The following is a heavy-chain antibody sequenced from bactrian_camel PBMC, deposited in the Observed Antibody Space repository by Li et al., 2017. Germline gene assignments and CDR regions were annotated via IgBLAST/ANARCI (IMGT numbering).Heavy chain of an antibody. D-gene: IGHD1*01. CDR1: GFTFSSYY. Sequence: VQLVESGGGSVQAGGSLRLSCAASGFTFSSYYMSWVRQAPGKGLEWVSSISRDGSSTYYADSVKGRFTISRDNAKNTLYLQMNSLKPDDTAMYYCAADDMLRRGTCGDWDRTYNYWGQGTQVTVS. V-gene: IGHV3-2*01. CDR2: ISRDGSST. CDR3: AADDMLRRGTCGDWDRTYNY. J-gene: IGHJ4*01.